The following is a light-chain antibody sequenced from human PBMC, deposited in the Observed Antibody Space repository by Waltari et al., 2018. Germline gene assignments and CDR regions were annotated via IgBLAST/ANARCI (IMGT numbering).Light chain of an antibody. CDR1: SSDVGSYKR. CDR2: EDN. CDR3: CSYAGTTNIVV. Sequence: QSALTQPASVSGSPGQSITISCTGTSSDVGSYKRVSWYQQYSGKAPKLIIYEDNKRPSGVSNRFSGSNSGNTASLTISGLQAEDEADYHCCSYAGTTNIVVFGGGTKLTVL. V-gene: IGLV2-23*01. J-gene: IGLJ2*01.